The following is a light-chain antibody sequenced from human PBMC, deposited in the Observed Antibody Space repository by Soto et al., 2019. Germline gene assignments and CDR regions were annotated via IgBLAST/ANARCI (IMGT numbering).Light chain of an antibody. V-gene: IGLV6-57*01. CDR1: SGSIASNY. CDR2: EDN. CDR3: QSYDATNQV. Sequence: NFMLTQAHSESESPGKTVIISCTRSSGSIASNYVQWYQQRPGSSPTTVIYEDNQRPSGVPDRFSGSIDSSSNSASLTISGLETEDEADYYCQSYDATNQVFGGGTKVTVL. J-gene: IGLJ3*02.